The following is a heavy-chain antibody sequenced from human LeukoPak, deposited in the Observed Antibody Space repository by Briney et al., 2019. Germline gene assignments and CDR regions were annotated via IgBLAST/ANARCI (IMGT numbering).Heavy chain of an antibody. J-gene: IGHJ4*02. V-gene: IGHV3-66*01. Sequence: GGSLRLSCAASGFPVSSNYVSWVRQAPGKGLEWVSAIYTGGSTYYAGSVKGRFTISRDNSKNTLYLQMNSLRAEDTAVYYCARNLYYYDSSGYYYYWGQGTLVTVSS. CDR2: IYTGGST. CDR1: GFPVSSNY. D-gene: IGHD3-22*01. CDR3: ARNLYYYDSSGYYYY.